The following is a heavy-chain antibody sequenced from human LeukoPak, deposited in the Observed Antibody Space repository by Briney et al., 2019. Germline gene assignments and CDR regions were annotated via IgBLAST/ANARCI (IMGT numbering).Heavy chain of an antibody. Sequence: PSETLSLTCAVYGGSFSGYYWSWIRQPPGKGLEWIGEINHSGSTNYNPSLKSRVTISVDTSKNQFSLKLSSVTAADTAVYYCARHQTYYYDSKGYDAFDIWGQGTMVTVSS. V-gene: IGHV4-34*01. J-gene: IGHJ3*02. CDR2: INHSGST. CDR3: ARHQTYYYDSKGYDAFDI. D-gene: IGHD3-22*01. CDR1: GGSFSGYY.